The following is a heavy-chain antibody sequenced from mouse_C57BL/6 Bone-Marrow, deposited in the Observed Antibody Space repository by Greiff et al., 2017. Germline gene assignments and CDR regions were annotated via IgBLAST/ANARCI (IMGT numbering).Heavy chain of an antibody. V-gene: IGHV1-69*01. D-gene: IGHD1-1*01. CDR2: IDPSDSYT. CDR1: GYTFTSYW. J-gene: IGHJ2*01. Sequence: QVQLQQSGAELVMPGASVKLSCKASGYTFTSYWMHWVKQRPGQGLEWIGEIDPSDSYTNYNQKFKGKSTLTVDKSSSTAYMQLSSLTSEDSAVYYCARPLNYYGSSYDFDYWGQGTTLTVSS. CDR3: ARPLNYYGSSYDFDY.